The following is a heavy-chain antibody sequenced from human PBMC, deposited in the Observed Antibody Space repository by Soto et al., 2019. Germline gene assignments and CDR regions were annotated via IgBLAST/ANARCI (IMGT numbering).Heavy chain of an antibody. CDR3: ARGKGMEENYFYYGLDI. V-gene: IGHV1-3*01. D-gene: IGHD1-1*01. CDR2: LNGGTGQT. Sequence: ASVKVSCKVSGYTFSTYAMHWVRQAPGQSLEWMGWLNGGTGQTRYSQKFQDRVIITRDTSASTGYMELSSLTSEDTAVYYCARGKGMEENYFYYGLDIWGQGTTVTVS. J-gene: IGHJ6*02. CDR1: GYTFSTYA.